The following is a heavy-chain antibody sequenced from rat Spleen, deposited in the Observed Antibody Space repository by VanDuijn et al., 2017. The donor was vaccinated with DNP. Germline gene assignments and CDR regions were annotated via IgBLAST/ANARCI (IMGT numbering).Heavy chain of an antibody. CDR3: ARGPNYGGYADYFDT. CDR1: GFNFNDYW. J-gene: IGHJ2*01. V-gene: IGHV4-2*01. CDR2: INKDSSTI. D-gene: IGHD1-11*01. Sequence: EVKLVESGGGLVQPGSSLKLSCAASGFNFNDYWMGWVRQAPGKGLEWIGQINKDSSTISYSPSLKDKLTISRDSAQNTLYLQMSKLGSEDTAIYYCARGPNYGGYADYFDTGAKESRSQAAQ.